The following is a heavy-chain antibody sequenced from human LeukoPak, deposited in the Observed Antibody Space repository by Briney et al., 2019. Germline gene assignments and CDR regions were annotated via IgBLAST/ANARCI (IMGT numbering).Heavy chain of an antibody. D-gene: IGHD3-10*01. V-gene: IGHV4-4*07. Sequence: SETLSLTCIVSGGSITSYSWGWIRQPAGKGLEWIGRLSPTGSFTYNPSLRSRVTMSVDTSKNQFSLKLNSVTAADTAVYYCARDYYASGRPDSWGQGTLVTVSS. CDR1: GGSITSYS. CDR2: LSPTGSF. CDR3: ARDYYASGRPDS. J-gene: IGHJ4*02.